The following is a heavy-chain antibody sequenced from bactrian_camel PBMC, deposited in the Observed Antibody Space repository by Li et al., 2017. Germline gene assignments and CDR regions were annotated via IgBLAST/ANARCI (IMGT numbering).Heavy chain of an antibody. CDR2: LFPGGIST. Sequence: VQLVESGVGAVQAGGTLELSCTASENIFGGCGMGWYRQVPENEREWIASLFPGGISTSYAGSVKGRFTISKDNAKNTVYLEMNNLKPEDTGVHYCAAASIATLRCPAAFGHWGQGTQVTVS. CDR1: ENIFGGCG. V-gene: IGHV3S53*01. CDR3: AAASIATLRCPAAFGH. D-gene: IGHD4*01. J-gene: IGHJ6*01.